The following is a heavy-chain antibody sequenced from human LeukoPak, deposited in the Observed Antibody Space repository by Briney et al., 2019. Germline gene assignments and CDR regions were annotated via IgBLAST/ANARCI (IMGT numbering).Heavy chain of an antibody. D-gene: IGHD4-11*01. CDR1: GYTFTSYD. V-gene: IGHV1-8*03. J-gene: IGHJ6*03. Sequence: GASVKVSCKASGYTFTSYDINWVRQATGQGLEWMGWMNPNSGNTGYAQKFQGRVTITRNTSISTAYMELSSLRSEDTAVYYCARADYSNYYYYYYMDVWGKGTTVTVSS. CDR3: ARADYSNYYYYYYMDV. CDR2: MNPNSGNT.